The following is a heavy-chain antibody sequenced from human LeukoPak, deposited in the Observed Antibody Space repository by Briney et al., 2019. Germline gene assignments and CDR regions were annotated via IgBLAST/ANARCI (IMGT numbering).Heavy chain of an antibody. V-gene: IGHV3-48*04. CDR1: GFTFSTYA. D-gene: IGHD3-3*01. Sequence: GGSLRLSCAASGFTFSTYAMNWVRQAPGKGLEWISYVSSGSSTVYYADSVKGRFTISRDNAKNSLYLQLNSLGGDGTAVYYCARENDFWSGYYLDHWGQGTLVTVSS. J-gene: IGHJ4*02. CDR2: VSSGSSTV. CDR3: ARENDFWSGYYLDH.